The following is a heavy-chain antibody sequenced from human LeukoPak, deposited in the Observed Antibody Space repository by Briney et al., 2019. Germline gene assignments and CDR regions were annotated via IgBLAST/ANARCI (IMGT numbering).Heavy chain of an antibody. CDR1: GGSISSYY. D-gene: IGHD2-8*02. J-gene: IGHJ4*02. Sequence: SETLSLTCTVSGGSISSYYWSWIRQPPGKGLEWIGYIYYSGSTNYSPSLKSRVTISVDTSKNQFSLKLSSVTAADTAVYYCARDTDGPGVFDYWGQGTLVTVSS. CDR3: ARDTDGPGVFDY. V-gene: IGHV4-59*01. CDR2: IYYSGST.